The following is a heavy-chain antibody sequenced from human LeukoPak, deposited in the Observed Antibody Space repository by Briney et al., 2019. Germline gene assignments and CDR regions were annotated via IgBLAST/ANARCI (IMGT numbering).Heavy chain of an antibody. Sequence: ASVKVSCKASGYTLTSYYMHWVRQAPGQGLEWMGLINPSGGSTTYAQKFQGRLTMTRDTSTSTVYMELSSLRSEDTAVYYCARPQGAYCGGDCYLDYWGQGTLVTVSS. J-gene: IGHJ4*02. CDR2: INPSGGST. CDR3: ARPQGAYCGGDCYLDY. V-gene: IGHV1-46*01. D-gene: IGHD2-21*02. CDR1: GYTLTSYY.